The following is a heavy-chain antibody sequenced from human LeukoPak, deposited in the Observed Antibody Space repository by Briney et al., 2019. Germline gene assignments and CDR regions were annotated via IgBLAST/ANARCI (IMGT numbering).Heavy chain of an antibody. D-gene: IGHD3-9*01. CDR2: IYYSGST. V-gene: IGHV4-59*01. CDR3: ARDRRGAHYDILTGYTDDYYFDY. J-gene: IGHJ4*02. CDR1: GGSISSYY. Sequence: SETLSLTCTVSGGSISSYYWSWIRRPPGKGLEWIGYIYYSGSTNYNPSLKSRVTISVDTSKNQFSLKLSSVTAADTAVYYCARDRRGAHYDILTGYTDDYYFDYWGQGTLVTVSS.